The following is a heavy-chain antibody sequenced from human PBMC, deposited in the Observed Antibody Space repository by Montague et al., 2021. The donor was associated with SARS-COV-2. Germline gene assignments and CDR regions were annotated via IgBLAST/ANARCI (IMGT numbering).Heavy chain of an antibody. Sequence: SETLSLTCAISGGSFSNYYWSWILQPPGKGLEWIGEVNQSGTTIYNPSSKSGVTISEDTSKNQFSLKLISVTAADTAVYYCARHPLGYCSSTSCYVGWGQGTLVTVSS. V-gene: IGHV4-34*01. CDR1: GGSFSNYY. CDR3: ARHPLGYCSSTSCYVG. J-gene: IGHJ4*02. CDR2: VNQSGTT. D-gene: IGHD2-2*01.